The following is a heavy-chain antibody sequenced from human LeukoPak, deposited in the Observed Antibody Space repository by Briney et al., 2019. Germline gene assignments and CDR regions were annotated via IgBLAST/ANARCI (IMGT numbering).Heavy chain of an antibody. CDR1: GFTFSSYA. CDR3: AREGVWDYDSSGYHPTLIDY. D-gene: IGHD3-22*01. CDR2: ISGSGGST. J-gene: IGHJ4*02. V-gene: IGHV3-23*01. Sequence: GGSLRLSCAASGFTFSSYAMSWVRQAPGKGLEWVSAISGSGGSTYYADSVKGRFTISRDNSKNTLYLQMNSLRAEDTAVYYCAREGVWDYDSSGYHPTLIDYWGQGTLVTVSS.